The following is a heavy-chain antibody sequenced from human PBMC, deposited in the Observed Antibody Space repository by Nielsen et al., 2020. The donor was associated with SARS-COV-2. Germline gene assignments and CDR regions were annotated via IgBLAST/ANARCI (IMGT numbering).Heavy chain of an antibody. J-gene: IGHJ4*02. V-gene: IGHV3-30*18. D-gene: IGHD6-13*01. Sequence: GESLKISYAASGFTFSSYGMHWVRQAPGKGLEWVAVISYDGSNKYYADSVKGRFTISRDNSKNTLYLQMNSLRAEDTAVYYCAKVGGAAAGTWSGHFDYWGQGTLVTVSS. CDR2: ISYDGSNK. CDR3: AKVGGAAAGTWSGHFDY. CDR1: GFTFSSYG.